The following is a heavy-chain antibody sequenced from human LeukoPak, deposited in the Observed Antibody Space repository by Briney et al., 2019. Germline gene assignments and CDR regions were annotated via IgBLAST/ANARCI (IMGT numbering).Heavy chain of an antibody. CDR2: VYYTGST. V-gene: IGHV4-59*01. J-gene: IGHJ4*03. CDR3: ARAGPRRDGYSADY. D-gene: IGHD5-24*01. Sequence: SETLSLTCIVSGDSISGYYWSWIRQPPGRGLEYVGNVYYTGSTTYNPSLKSRLTISVDTSNNRFSLTLSSVTAADTAIYYCARAGPRRDGYSADYWGQGTTVTVPS. CDR1: GDSISGYY.